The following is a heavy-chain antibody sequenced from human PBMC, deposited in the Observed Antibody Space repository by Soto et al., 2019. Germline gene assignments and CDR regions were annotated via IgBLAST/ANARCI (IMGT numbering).Heavy chain of an antibody. D-gene: IGHD3-3*01. Sequence: EVQVVESGGGLVQPGGSLRLSCAASGFTFSSNSMNWVRQAPGKGLEWISYISSSSSTIYADSVKGRFTISRDHAMNSLYLQMNSLRDEDTAVYYCARVIWSGHLTSDLWGQGTLVTVSS. J-gene: IGHJ5*02. CDR2: ISSSSSTI. CDR3: ARVIWSGHLTSDL. CDR1: GFTFSSNS. V-gene: IGHV3-48*02.